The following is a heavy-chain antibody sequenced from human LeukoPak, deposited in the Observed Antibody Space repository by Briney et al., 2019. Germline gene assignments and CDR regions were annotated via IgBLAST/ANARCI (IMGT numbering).Heavy chain of an antibody. J-gene: IGHJ4*02. CDR2: IYYSGST. CDR1: GGSISTYY. V-gene: IGHV4-59*12. Sequence: PSETLSLTCTVSGGSISTYYWSWIRQPPGKGLEWIGSIYYSGSTYYNPSLKSRVTISVDTSKNQFSLKLSSVTAADTAVYYCASQIGGYPRDWGQGTLVTVSS. D-gene: IGHD5-12*01. CDR3: ASQIGGYPRD.